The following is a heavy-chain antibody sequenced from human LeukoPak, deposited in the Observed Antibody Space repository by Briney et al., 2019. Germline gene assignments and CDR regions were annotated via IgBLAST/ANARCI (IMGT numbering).Heavy chain of an antibody. Sequence: SETLSLTCNVSGGSITNYYWSWIRQPPGKGLEWIGHIHHGGTINYSPSLKSRATISIDTSKNQLSLKLTSVTAADTAVYYCASPQRWLNWDYWGQGTLVTVSS. J-gene: IGHJ4*02. CDR1: GGSITNYY. CDR3: ASPQRWLNWDY. V-gene: IGHV4-59*01. CDR2: IHHGGTI. D-gene: IGHD5-24*01.